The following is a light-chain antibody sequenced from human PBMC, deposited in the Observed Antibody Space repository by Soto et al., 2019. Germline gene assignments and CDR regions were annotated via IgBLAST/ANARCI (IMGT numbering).Light chain of an antibody. CDR1: SSDVGGYNY. Sequence: QSVLTQPASVSGSPGQSITISCTGTSSDVGGYNYVSWYQQHPGKAPKLMIYDVSNRPSGISNRFSGSKSGNTASLTISGLQAEDEADYYCCSYTSTSTLLFGGGTKLTVL. V-gene: IGLV2-14*01. J-gene: IGLJ2*01. CDR2: DVS. CDR3: CSYTSTSTLL.